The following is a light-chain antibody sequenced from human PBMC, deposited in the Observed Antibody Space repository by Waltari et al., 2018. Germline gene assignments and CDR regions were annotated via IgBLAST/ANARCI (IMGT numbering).Light chain of an antibody. CDR3: QVWDSSSDHYWV. CDR1: NIGSKS. V-gene: IGLV3-21*02. Sequence: SYVLTQPPSVSVAPGQTARITCGGNNIGSKSVQGFQQKPGQAPVLVVHDDSDRPSGIPERFSGSNSGSTATLTISRVEAGDEADYYCQVWDSSSDHYWVFGGGTKLTVL. CDR2: DDS. J-gene: IGLJ3*02.